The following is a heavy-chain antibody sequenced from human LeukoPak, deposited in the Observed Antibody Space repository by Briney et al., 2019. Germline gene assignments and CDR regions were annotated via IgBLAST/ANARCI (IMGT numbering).Heavy chain of an antibody. D-gene: IGHD6-6*01. J-gene: IGHJ4*02. V-gene: IGHV3-23*01. CDR3: ANIPYWLYSSSLLDY. Sequence: GSLRLSCGGSGFTFSRYALSWVRQAPGKGLEWGSAISGSGGSTYYADSVKGRFTISRDNSKNTLYLQMNSLRAEDTAVYYCANIPYWLYSSSLLDYWGQGTLVTVSS. CDR2: ISGSGGST. CDR1: GFTFSRYA.